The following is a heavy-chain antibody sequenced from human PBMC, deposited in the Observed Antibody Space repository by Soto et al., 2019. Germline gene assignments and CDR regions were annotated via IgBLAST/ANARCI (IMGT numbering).Heavy chain of an antibody. J-gene: IGHJ4*02. CDR1: GFTFSSYA. CDR2: ISGSGGST. Sequence: EVQLLESGGGLVQPGGSLRLSCAASGFTFSSYAMSWVRQAPGKGLEWVSAISGSGGSTYYVDSVKGRFTISRDNSKNRLYLQMNGLRAEDTAVYYCANDGTRPVTTEYWGQGTLVTVSS. V-gene: IGHV3-23*01. CDR3: ANDGTRPVTTEY. D-gene: IGHD4-17*01.